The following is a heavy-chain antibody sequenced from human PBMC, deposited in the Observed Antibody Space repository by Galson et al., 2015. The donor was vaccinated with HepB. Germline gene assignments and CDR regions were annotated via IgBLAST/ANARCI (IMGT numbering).Heavy chain of an antibody. CDR1: RFRFSTYG. Sequence: SLRLSCAASRFRFSTYGMNWVRQAPGKGLEWVTFIRHDGTDKYSADSVKGRFTMSRDNSNNTLYLQMDNLRPEDTAVYYCAKDRLPLAGGGSGSYFQDWGQGSLVIVSS. CDR3: AKDRLPLAGGGSGSYFQD. J-gene: IGHJ1*01. D-gene: IGHD3-10*01. CDR2: IRHDGTDK. V-gene: IGHV3-30*02.